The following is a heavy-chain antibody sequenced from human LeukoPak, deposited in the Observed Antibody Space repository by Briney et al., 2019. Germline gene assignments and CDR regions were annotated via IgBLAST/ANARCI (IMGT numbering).Heavy chain of an antibody. D-gene: IGHD2-2*01. CDR2: IYHSGST. J-gene: IGHJ4*02. Sequence: SETLSLTCTVSGYSISSGYYWGWIRQPPGKGLEWIGSIYHSGSTCYNPSLKSRVTISVDTSKNQFSLKLSSVTAADTAVYYCARIGGYCSSTSCLYYFDYWGQGTLVTVSS. CDR1: GYSISSGYY. CDR3: ARIGGYCSSTSCLYYFDY. V-gene: IGHV4-38-2*02.